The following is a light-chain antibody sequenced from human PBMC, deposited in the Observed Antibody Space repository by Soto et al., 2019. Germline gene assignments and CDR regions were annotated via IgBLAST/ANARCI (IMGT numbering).Light chain of an antibody. J-gene: IGKJ3*01. CDR1: QSSSSY. Sequence: DIQMTQSPSSLSASVGDRVTLTCRASQSSSSYLNWYQQKPGKAPQLLIYGASNLESGVPSRFSGSGSGTDFTLTINSLQPEDFATYCCEQSYGIPFSFGPGTKVDIK. CDR3: EQSYGIPFS. V-gene: IGKV1-39*01. CDR2: GAS.